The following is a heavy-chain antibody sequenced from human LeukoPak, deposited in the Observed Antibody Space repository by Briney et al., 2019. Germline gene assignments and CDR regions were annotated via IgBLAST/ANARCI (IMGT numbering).Heavy chain of an antibody. Sequence: GGSLRLSCAASGFTFSSYWMHWVRQAPGKGLEWVSAISGSGGSTYYADSVKGRFTISRDNSKNTLYLQMNSLRAEDTAVYYCAKDAVYYYDSSGYLDAFDIWGQGTMVTVSS. D-gene: IGHD3-22*01. CDR2: ISGSGGST. CDR1: GFTFSSYW. J-gene: IGHJ3*02. CDR3: AKDAVYYYDSSGYLDAFDI. V-gene: IGHV3-23*01.